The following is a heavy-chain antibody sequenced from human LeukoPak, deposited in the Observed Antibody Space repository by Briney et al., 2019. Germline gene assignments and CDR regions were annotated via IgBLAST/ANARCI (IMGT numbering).Heavy chain of an antibody. Sequence: GESLRISCKGSGYSFTTYWIVWVRQMPGKGPEYMGIINPGGSHIFYSPSFQGQVTISVDRSISTAYLQWNSLRASDTAMYYCARKNPTALRNIWFETWGQGTLVTVST. CDR1: GYSFTTYW. J-gene: IGHJ5*02. D-gene: IGHD4-11*01. V-gene: IGHV5-51*01. CDR3: ARKNPTALRNIWFET. CDR2: INPGGSHI.